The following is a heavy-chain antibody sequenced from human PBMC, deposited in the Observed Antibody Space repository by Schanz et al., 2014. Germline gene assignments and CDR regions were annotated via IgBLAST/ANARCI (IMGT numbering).Heavy chain of an antibody. J-gene: IGHJ6*02. CDR3: AKDGAGSSGSDAADGDIAV. CDR2: ISGGGGTT. V-gene: IGHV3-23*01. CDR1: GFNFSDYA. Sequence: EVHLLESGGGLVPPGGSLRLSCAASGFNFSDYAMCWVRQAPGKGLEWVSAISGGGGTTYYTDSVKGRFTISRDNSKSTLYLQMNSLRAEDAAVYYCAKDGAGSSGSDAADGDIAVWGQGTTVTVSS. D-gene: IGHD3-16*01.